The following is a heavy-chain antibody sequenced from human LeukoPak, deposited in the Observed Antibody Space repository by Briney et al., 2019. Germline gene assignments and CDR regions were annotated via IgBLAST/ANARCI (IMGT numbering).Heavy chain of an antibody. CDR2: INPSGGST. D-gene: IGHD3-22*01. Sequence: ASVKVSCKASGYTFTSYYAHWVRQAPGQGLEWMGMINPSGGSTSYAQKFQGRVTMTRDTSTNTVYMELSSLRSEDTAVYYCARGPFNYDTNGYYWVGNWFDPWGQGTLVTVSS. J-gene: IGHJ5*02. CDR1: GYTFTSYY. CDR3: ARGPFNYDTNGYYWVGNWFDP. V-gene: IGHV1-46*01.